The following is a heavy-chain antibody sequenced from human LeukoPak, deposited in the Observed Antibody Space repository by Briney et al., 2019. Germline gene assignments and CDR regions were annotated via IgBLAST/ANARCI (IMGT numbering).Heavy chain of an antibody. D-gene: IGHD3-22*01. Sequence: PSETLSLTCTVSGGSISSYYWSWIRQPPGKGLEWIGYIYYSGSTNYNPSLKSRVTISVDTSKNQFSLKLSSVTAADTAVYYCARVDSQDAFDIWGQGTMGTVSS. J-gene: IGHJ3*02. V-gene: IGHV4-59*01. CDR2: IYYSGST. CDR1: GGSISSYY. CDR3: ARVDSQDAFDI.